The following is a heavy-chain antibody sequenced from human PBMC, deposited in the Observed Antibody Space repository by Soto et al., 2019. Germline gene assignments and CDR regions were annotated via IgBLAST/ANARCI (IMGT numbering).Heavy chain of an antibody. CDR2: IIPMFGTS. D-gene: IGHD2-2*02. CDR1: GGTFSGYA. J-gene: IGHJ4*02. CDR3: ARGSCSSTSCYKEYYFDL. V-gene: IGHV1-69*01. Sequence: QVQLVQSGAEVKKPGSSVKVSCKASGGTFSGYAISWVRQAPGQGLEWMGEIIPMFGTSNYAQKFQGRVTITADEATSTAYMELSSLRSEDTAVYYCARGSCSSTSCYKEYYFDLSGQGTLVTVSS.